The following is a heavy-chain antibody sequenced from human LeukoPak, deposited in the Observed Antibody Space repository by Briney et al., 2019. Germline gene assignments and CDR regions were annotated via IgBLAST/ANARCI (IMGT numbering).Heavy chain of an antibody. CDR2: ISSSSSYI. CDR3: ARAGGGDLDY. Sequence: GGSLRLSCAASGFTFSSYTMNWVRQAPGKGLEWVSSISSSSSYIYYADSVKGRFTISRDNAKNSLYLQMNSLRAEDTAVYYCARAGGGDLDYWGQGTLVTISS. J-gene: IGHJ4*02. D-gene: IGHD3-16*01. V-gene: IGHV3-21*01. CDR1: GFTFSSYT.